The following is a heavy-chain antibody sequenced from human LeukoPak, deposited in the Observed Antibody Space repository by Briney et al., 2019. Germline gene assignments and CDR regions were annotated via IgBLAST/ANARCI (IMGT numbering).Heavy chain of an antibody. D-gene: IGHD6-13*01. Sequence: PGESLKISCKHSEYSFPNYCVGWVRQMPGKGLEWMGIIYPDDSDTRYSPSFQGRVTISADKSISTAYLQWSSLKASDTAMYYCAGAFMSSSWYGVNWFDPWGQGTLVTVSS. CDR1: EYSFPNYC. CDR2: IYPDDSDT. J-gene: IGHJ5*02. V-gene: IGHV5-51*01. CDR3: AGAFMSSSWYGVNWFDP.